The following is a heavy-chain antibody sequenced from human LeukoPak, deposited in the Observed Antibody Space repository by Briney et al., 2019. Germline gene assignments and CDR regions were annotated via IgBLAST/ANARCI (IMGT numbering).Heavy chain of an antibody. J-gene: IGHJ4*02. CDR2: IKSKTDGGTP. D-gene: IGHD3-22*01. Sequence: PGGSLRLSCTASGFTFNNAWMSWVRQAPGKGLEWVGRIKSKTDGGTPDYAAPVKGRFTILRDDSKNTLYLQMNSLTTEDTAVYYCTYHFDSSGYYRTRNFDFWGQGTLDTVSS. CDR1: GFTFNNAW. CDR3: TYHFDSSGYYRTRNFDF. V-gene: IGHV3-15*01.